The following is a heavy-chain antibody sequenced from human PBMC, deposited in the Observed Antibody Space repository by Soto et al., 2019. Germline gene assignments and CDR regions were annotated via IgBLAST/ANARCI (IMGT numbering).Heavy chain of an antibody. CDR1: GFTFSSYS. Sequence: GGSLRLSCAASGFTFSSYSMNWVRQAPGKGLEWVSYISSSSSTIYYADSVKGRFTISRDDAKNSLYLQMNSLRDEDTAVYYCARDQVTIFGAVINGYYGMDVWGQGTTVTVSS. CDR3: ARDQVTIFGAVINGYYGMDV. D-gene: IGHD3-3*01. V-gene: IGHV3-48*02. J-gene: IGHJ6*02. CDR2: ISSSSSTI.